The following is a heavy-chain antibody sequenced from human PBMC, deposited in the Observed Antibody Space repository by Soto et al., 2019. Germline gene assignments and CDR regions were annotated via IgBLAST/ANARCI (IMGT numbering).Heavy chain of an antibody. V-gene: IGHV4-30-4*02. CDR3: GRGEVDRYNWNYGIDY. Sequence: SETLSLTCTVSGGSISSGDYYWSWVRQHPGKGLEWIGYRSYSGSTYYNPSLKSRVTISVDTSKNQFSLKLSSVTAADTAVYYCGRGEVDRYNWNYGIDYWGQGTLVTVSS. J-gene: IGHJ4*02. CDR1: GGSISSGDYY. CDR2: RSYSGST. D-gene: IGHD1-7*01.